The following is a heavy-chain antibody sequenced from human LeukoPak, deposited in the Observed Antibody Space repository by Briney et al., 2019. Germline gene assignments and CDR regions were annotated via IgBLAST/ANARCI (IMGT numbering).Heavy chain of an antibody. Sequence: GGSLRLSCAASGFTFGDYAMSWVRQAPGRGLEWVGFIRTEAYDGATDYGASVKGRFTISRDDSKNIAYLQMNSLNTEDTAVYYCTRTFGYYYFYMDVWGKGTTVIVSS. CDR2: IRTEAYDGAT. J-gene: IGHJ6*03. D-gene: IGHD3-16*01. CDR3: TRTFGYYYFYMDV. CDR1: GFTFGDYA. V-gene: IGHV3-49*04.